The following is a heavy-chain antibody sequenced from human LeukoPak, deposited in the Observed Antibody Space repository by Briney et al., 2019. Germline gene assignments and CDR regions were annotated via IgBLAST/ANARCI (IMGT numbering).Heavy chain of an antibody. CDR3: ARDYGYKLDF. D-gene: IGHD5-24*01. V-gene: IGHV3-30*03. J-gene: IGHJ4*02. CDR1: GFTFSSYG. Sequence: GRSLRLSCAASGFTFSSYGMHWVRQAPGKGLEWVAVISHDGSDKYHADSVKGRFTISRDNAKNSLYLQMNSLRAEDAAVYYCARDYGYKLDFWGQGTLVTESS. CDR2: ISHDGSDK.